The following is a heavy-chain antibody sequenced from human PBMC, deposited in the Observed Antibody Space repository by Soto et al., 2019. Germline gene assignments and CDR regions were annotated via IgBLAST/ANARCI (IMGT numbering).Heavy chain of an antibody. Sequence: QVQLVESGGGVVQPGRSLRLSCAASGFTFSSYGMHWVRQAPGKGLEWVAVIWYDGSNKYYADSVKGRFTISRDNSKNTLYLQMNSLRAEDTAVYYCARGTYCSGGSCRKNYFDYWGQGTLDTVSS. CDR3: ARGTYCSGGSCRKNYFDY. CDR1: GFTFSSYG. J-gene: IGHJ4*02. D-gene: IGHD2-15*01. V-gene: IGHV3-33*01. CDR2: IWYDGSNK.